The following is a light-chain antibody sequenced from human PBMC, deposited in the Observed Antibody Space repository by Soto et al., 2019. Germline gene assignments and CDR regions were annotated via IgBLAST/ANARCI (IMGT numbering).Light chain of an antibody. V-gene: IGLV2-8*01. CDR1: GSDVGFYSY. Sequence: QSVLTQPPTASGSPGQSVTISCTGSGSDVGFYSYVSWYQQHPGKTPKLIIYEVSKRPSGVPDRFSGSKSGTSASLAITGLQAEDEGDYYCQSYDSTLSARYVFGTGTKVTVL. CDR3: QSYDSTLSARYV. CDR2: EVS. J-gene: IGLJ1*01.